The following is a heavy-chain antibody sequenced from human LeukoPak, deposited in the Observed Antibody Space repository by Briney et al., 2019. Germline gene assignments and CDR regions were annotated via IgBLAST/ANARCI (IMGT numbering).Heavy chain of an antibody. Sequence: GGSLRLSCAASGFKFSDYYMSWIRQAPGKGLEWVSAISGSGGSTYYADSVKGRFTISRDNSKNTLYVQMNSLRAEDTAVYYCARIGENNYYYGMDVWGQGTTVTVSS. D-gene: IGHD1/OR15-1a*01. CDR2: ISGSGGST. V-gene: IGHV3-23*01. J-gene: IGHJ6*02. CDR3: ARIGENNYYYGMDV. CDR1: GFKFSDYY.